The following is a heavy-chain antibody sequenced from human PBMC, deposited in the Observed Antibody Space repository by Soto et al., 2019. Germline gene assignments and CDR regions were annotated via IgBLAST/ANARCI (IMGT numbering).Heavy chain of an antibody. D-gene: IGHD3-22*01. Sequence: GGSLSLSCAASGFTFSSYWMSWVRQAPGKGLEWGANIKQDGSEKYYVDSVKGRFTISRDNAKNSLYLQMNSLRAEDTAVYYCTSHLGSYDSRGYPSWGQGTMAIASS. J-gene: IGHJ4*02. CDR2: IKQDGSEK. CDR1: GFTFSSYW. CDR3: TSHLGSYDSRGYPS. V-gene: IGHV3-7*03.